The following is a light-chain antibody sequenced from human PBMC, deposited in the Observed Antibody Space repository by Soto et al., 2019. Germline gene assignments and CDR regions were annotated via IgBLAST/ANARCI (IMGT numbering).Light chain of an antibody. CDR3: QQYFSTPFA. CDR1: QSVFSTSTNKNY. Sequence: DIVMTQSPDSLAVSLGERATINCKSSQSVFSTSTNKNYLTWYQQKSGQPPKLLIYWASTRESGVPDRFSGSGSGTDFTLTITSLQAADVATYYGQQYFSTPFAFGPGTKVNI. V-gene: IGKV4-1*01. CDR2: WAS. J-gene: IGKJ3*01.